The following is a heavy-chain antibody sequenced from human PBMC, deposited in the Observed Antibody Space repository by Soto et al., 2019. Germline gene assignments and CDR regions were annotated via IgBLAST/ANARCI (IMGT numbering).Heavy chain of an antibody. CDR1: GGSISSYY. CDR3: ARRYSSAFDI. Sequence: QVQLQESGPGLVKPSETLSLTCTVSGGSISSYYWSWIRQPPGKGLEWIGYIYYSGSTYYNPSLKSRVTISVDTSKNQFSLKLSSVTAADTAVYYCARRYSSAFDIWGQGTMVTVSS. CDR2: IYYSGST. V-gene: IGHV4-59*08. D-gene: IGHD6-13*01. J-gene: IGHJ3*02.